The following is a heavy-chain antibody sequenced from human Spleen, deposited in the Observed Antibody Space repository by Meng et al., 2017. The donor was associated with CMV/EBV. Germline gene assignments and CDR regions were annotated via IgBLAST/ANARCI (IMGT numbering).Heavy chain of an antibody. CDR2: VSGSGVST. Sequence: GESLKISCAASGFTFSSYAMSWVRQAPGKGLEWVSLVSGSGVSTYYADSVKGRFTISRDNSKDTLYLHMNSLRAEDTAVYYCAKDLYYASGTYLGYFDYWGQGTLVTVSS. D-gene: IGHD3-10*01. CDR3: AKDLYYASGTYLGYFDY. CDR1: GFTFSSYA. V-gene: IGHV3-23*01. J-gene: IGHJ4*02.